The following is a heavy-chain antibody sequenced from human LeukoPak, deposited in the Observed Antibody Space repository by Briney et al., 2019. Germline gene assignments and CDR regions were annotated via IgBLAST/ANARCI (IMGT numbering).Heavy chain of an antibody. V-gene: IGHV3-21*04. D-gene: IGHD2-15*01. CDR3: AKGVVAATHPDY. Sequence: PGGSLRLSCAASGFTFSSYSMNWVRQAPGKGLEWVSSISSSSSYIYYADSVKGRFTISRDNSKNTLYLQMNSLRAEDTAVYYCAKGVVAATHPDYWGQGTLVTVSS. CDR1: GFTFSSYS. J-gene: IGHJ4*02. CDR2: ISSSSSYI.